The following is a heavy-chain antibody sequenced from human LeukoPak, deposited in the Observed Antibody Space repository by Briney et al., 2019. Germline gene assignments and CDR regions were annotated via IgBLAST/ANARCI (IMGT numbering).Heavy chain of an antibody. J-gene: IGHJ4*02. CDR1: GFTFSSYA. V-gene: IGHV3-23*01. D-gene: IGHD6-13*01. CDR2: ISGSGGST. Sequence: GGSLRLSCAAYGFTFSSYAMSWVRQAPGKGLEWVSAISGSGGSTYYADSVKGRFTISRDNSKNTLYLQMNSLRAEDTAGYYCAKEIYSTSWYYFDYWGQGTLVSVSS. CDR3: AKEIYSTSWYYFDY.